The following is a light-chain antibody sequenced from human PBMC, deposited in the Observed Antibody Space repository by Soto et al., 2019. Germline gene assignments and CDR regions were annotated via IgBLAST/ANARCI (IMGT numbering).Light chain of an antibody. J-gene: IGKJ5*01. CDR3: QQYGSSIT. Sequence: EVVLTQSPGTLSLSPGERATLSCRASQSVSATYIAWYQQKSGQAPRLILYGSSSRATGVPDRFSGSGSGTDFTLTISRLEPEDFAVYYCQQYGSSITFGQGTRLEIK. CDR1: QSVSATY. CDR2: GSS. V-gene: IGKV3-20*01.